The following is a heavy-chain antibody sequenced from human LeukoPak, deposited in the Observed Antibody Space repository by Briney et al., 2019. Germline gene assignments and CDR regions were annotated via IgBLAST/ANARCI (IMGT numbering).Heavy chain of an antibody. CDR3: ASDMTVDPDTFDT. J-gene: IGHJ3*02. V-gene: IGHV4-59*08. Sequence: PSETLSLTCTVSNGSISTHFWSWIRQPPGKGLERIGYISYSGTTHFNPSLKSRVTMSVDTSKKQFSLRLSSVTAADTAVYYCASDMTVDPDTFDTWGLGTMVTVSS. CDR1: NGSISTHF. CDR2: ISYSGTT. D-gene: IGHD3-22*01.